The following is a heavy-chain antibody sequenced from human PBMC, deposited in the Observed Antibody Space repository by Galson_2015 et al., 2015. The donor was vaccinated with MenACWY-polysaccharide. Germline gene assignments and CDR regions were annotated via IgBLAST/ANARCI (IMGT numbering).Heavy chain of an antibody. D-gene: IGHD2-8*01. J-gene: IGHJ6*03. Sequence: LRLSCAASGFTFSSYSMNWVRQAPGKGLEWDSSISSSSSYIYYADSVKGRFTISRDNAKNSLYLQMNSLRAEDTAVYYCERVVQEQTYYYYYMDAWGKGTTVTVSS. CDR2: ISSSSSYI. CDR1: GFTFSSYS. CDR3: ERVVQEQTYYYYYMDA. V-gene: IGHV3-21*01.